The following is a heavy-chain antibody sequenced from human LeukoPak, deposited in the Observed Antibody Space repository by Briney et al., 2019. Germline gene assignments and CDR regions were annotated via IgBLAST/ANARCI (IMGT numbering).Heavy chain of an antibody. D-gene: IGHD1-1*01. CDR3: ARDWNLGAFDI. CDR1: GGRINNHY. Sequence: SETLSLTCTVSGGRINNHYWTWIRQPPGKGLEWIGEINHSGSTNYNPSLKSRVTISVDTSKNQFSLKLSSVTAADTAVYYCARDWNLGAFDIWGQGTMVTVSS. CDR2: INHSGST. V-gene: IGHV4-34*01. J-gene: IGHJ3*02.